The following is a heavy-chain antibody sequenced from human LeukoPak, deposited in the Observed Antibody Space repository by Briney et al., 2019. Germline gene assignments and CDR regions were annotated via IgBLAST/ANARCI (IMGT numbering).Heavy chain of an antibody. D-gene: IGHD3-10*01. Sequence: GGSLRLSCAASGFTFSSYTINWVRQAPGKGLEWVSSISTTGSYIYYADSVKGRFTISRDNAKKSLYLQMDSLRAEDTAVYYCATVRGSSRYQPLDYWGQGTLVTVSS. V-gene: IGHV3-21*01. CDR2: ISTTGSYI. CDR3: ATVRGSSRYQPLDY. CDR1: GFTFSSYT. J-gene: IGHJ4*02.